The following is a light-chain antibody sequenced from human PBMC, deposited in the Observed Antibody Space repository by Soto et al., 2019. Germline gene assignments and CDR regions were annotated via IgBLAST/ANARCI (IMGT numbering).Light chain of an antibody. J-gene: IGKJ5*01. CDR2: DTS. V-gene: IGKV3-11*01. Sequence: EIVLTQSPATLSLSPGEKATLSCRASQSVNNYLVWYQQKPGQAPRLLIYDTSNRATGIPDRFSGSGSRTDFTLTISSLEPEDFAVYYCQQRVNWPPITFGQGTRLEIK. CDR1: QSVNNY. CDR3: QQRVNWPPIT.